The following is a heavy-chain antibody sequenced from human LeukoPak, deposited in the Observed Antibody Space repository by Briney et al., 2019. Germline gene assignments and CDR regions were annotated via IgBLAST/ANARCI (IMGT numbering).Heavy chain of an antibody. CDR3: TRDSGTYNWFDP. CDR1: GFTFSGSA. J-gene: IGHJ5*02. V-gene: IGHV3-73*01. Sequence: GGSLRLSCAASGFTFSGSAIQGFRQSSAKGGEGVGHIDKKDKGYATATAYAASVKGRFTISRDDSINTAYLQMKSLKTEDTALYYCTRDSGTYNWFDPWGQGTLVTVSS. CDR2: IDKKDKGYATAT. D-gene: IGHD1-26*01.